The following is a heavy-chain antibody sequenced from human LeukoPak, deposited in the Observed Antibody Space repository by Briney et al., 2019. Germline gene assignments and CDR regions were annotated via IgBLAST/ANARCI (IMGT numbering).Heavy chain of an antibody. CDR3: ARGWRSSGWPDVRGTFDY. V-gene: IGHV3-48*03. CDR1: GFTFSSYE. CDR2: ISSSGSTI. J-gene: IGHJ4*02. Sequence: PGGSLRLSCAASGFTFSSYEMNWVRQAPGKGLEWVSYISSSGSTIYYADSVKGRFTISRDNAKNSLYLQMNSLRAEDTAVYYRARGWRSSGWPDVRGTFDYWGQGTLVTVSS. D-gene: IGHD6-19*01.